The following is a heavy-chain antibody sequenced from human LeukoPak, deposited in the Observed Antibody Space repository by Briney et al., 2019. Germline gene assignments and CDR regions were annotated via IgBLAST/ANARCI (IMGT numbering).Heavy chain of an antibody. CDR1: GFTVSSNY. Sequence: GGSLRLSCAASGFTVSSNYMSWVRQAPGKGLEWVGRIKSKTDGGTTDYAAPVKGRFTISRDDSKNTLYLQMNSLKTEDTAVYYCTTRDYGDQDYWGQGTLVTVSS. V-gene: IGHV3-15*01. D-gene: IGHD4-17*01. CDR3: TTRDYGDQDY. CDR2: IKSKTDGGTT. J-gene: IGHJ4*02.